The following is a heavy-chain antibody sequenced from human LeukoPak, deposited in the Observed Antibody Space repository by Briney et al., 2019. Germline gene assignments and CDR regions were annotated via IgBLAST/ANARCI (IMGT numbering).Heavy chain of an antibody. CDR2: ISGSGGST. D-gene: IGHD1-26*01. V-gene: IGHV3-23*01. Sequence: GGSLRLSCAASGFTFNSYAMSWVRQAPGNGLEWVSAISGSGGSTYYTDSVKGRFTISRDNSKDTLYLQMNSLRAEDTAVYYCARGRSVGATRSFDYWGQGTLVTVSS. CDR3: ARGRSVGATRSFDY. CDR1: GFTFNSYA. J-gene: IGHJ4*02.